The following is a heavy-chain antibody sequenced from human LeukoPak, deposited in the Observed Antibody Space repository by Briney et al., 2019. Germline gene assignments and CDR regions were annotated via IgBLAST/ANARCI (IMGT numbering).Heavy chain of an antibody. CDR2: IYTSGST. Sequence: SETLSLTCTVSGGSISSGSYYWSWIRQPAGKGLEWIGRIYTSGSTNYNPSLKSRVTISVHTSKNQFSLKLSSVTAADTAVYYCASLGRGYSYGPRFDYWGQGTLVTVSS. CDR1: GGSISSGSYY. CDR3: ASLGRGYSYGPRFDY. J-gene: IGHJ4*02. V-gene: IGHV4-61*02. D-gene: IGHD5-18*01.